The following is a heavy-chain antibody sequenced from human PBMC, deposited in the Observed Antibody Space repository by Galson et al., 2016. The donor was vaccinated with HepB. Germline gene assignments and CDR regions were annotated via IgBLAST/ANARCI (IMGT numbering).Heavy chain of an antibody. D-gene: IGHD2-2*01. CDR1: GFMFSGYW. CDR2: INNDGSGK. Sequence: SLRLSCAASGFMFSGYWMNWVRQAPGKGLEWVATINNDGSGKYYVDSVKGRFTISRDNTKNSLHLQMNSLRAEDTAVYYCASDIVVEPAAWGQGTLVTVPS. V-gene: IGHV3-7*03. J-gene: IGHJ5*02. CDR3: ASDIVVEPAA.